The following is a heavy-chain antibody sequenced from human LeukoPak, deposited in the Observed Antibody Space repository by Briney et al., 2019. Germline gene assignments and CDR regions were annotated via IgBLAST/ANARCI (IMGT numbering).Heavy chain of an antibody. J-gene: IGHJ5*02. CDR3: ARETHDYGDSRNWFDP. V-gene: IGHV3-11*04. Sequence: GGSLRLSCAASGFTFSDYYMSWIRQAPGEGLEWVSYISSSGSTIYYADSVKGRFTISRDNAKNSLYLQMNSLRAEDTAVYYCARETHDYGDSRNWFDPWGQGTLVTVSS. CDR1: GFTFSDYY. D-gene: IGHD4-17*01. CDR2: ISSSGSTI.